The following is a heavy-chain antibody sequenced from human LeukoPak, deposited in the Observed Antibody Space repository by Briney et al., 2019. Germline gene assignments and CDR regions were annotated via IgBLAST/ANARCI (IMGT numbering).Heavy chain of an antibody. V-gene: IGHV3-30*02. CDR3: AKDHREYGCYDFWSGSIDY. CDR1: GFTFSSYG. J-gene: IGHJ4*02. CDR2: IRYDGSNK. D-gene: IGHD3-3*01. Sequence: PGGSLRLSCAASGFTFSSYGMHWVRQAPGKGLEWVAFIRYDGSNKYYADSVKGRFTISRDNSKNTLYLQMNSLRAEDTAVYYCAKDHREYGCYDFWSGSIDYWGQGTLVTVSS.